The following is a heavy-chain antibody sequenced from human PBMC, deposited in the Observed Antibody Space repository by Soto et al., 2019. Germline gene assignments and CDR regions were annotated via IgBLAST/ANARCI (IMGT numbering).Heavy chain of an antibody. Sequence: EVQLVEYGGGLVQPGGSLRLSCAASGFAFSSYWMSWVRQAPGKGLEWVANIKQDGNEKYYVDSVKGRFTISRDNAXXSLYLQMNSLRAEDTAVYYCARAYCSGGGCYPGIYWGQGTLVTVSS. V-gene: IGHV3-7*01. D-gene: IGHD2-15*01. CDR2: IKQDGNEK. CDR3: ARAYCSGGGCYPGIY. J-gene: IGHJ4*02. CDR1: GFAFSSYW.